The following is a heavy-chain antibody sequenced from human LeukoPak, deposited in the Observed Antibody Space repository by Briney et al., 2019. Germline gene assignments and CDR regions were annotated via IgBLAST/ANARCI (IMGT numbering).Heavy chain of an antibody. D-gene: IGHD1-1*01. CDR1: GYTFTSYG. CDR2: ISANNGDT. V-gene: IGHV1-18*01. J-gene: IGHJ4*02. Sequence: ASVKVSCKASGYTFTSYGIAWVRQAPGQGLQWMGWISANNGDTSYSQKLQGRVTMTTDTSTNTAYMELRSLTSDDTAVYYCARDGSLDYWGQGTLVTVSS. CDR3: ARDGSLDY.